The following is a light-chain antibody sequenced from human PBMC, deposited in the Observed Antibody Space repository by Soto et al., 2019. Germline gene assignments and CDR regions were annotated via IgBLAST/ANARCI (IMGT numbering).Light chain of an antibody. CDR3: QQYDTLPRYT. V-gene: IGKV1-33*01. J-gene: IGKJ2*01. Sequence: DIQMTQSPSSLSASVGDRVTITCQASQDIYNLLNWYQQKPGKAPKLLIFDASNLETGVPSRFSRSGSGTDFTFTISSLQPEDFATYYCQQYDTLPRYTFGQGTKVE. CDR1: QDIYNL. CDR2: DAS.